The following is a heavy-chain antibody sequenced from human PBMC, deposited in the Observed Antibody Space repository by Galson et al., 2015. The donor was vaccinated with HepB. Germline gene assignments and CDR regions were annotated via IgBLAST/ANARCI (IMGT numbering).Heavy chain of an antibody. CDR3: ARDSRRYYDILTGYYISRGYFDY. V-gene: IGHV4-34*01. J-gene: IGHJ4*02. CDR2: INHSGST. D-gene: IGHD3-9*01. CDR1: GGSFSGYY. Sequence: ETLSLTCAVYGGSFSGYYWSWIRQPPGKGLEWIGEINHSGSTNYNPSLKSRVTISVDTSKNQFSLKLSSVTAADTAVYYCARDSRRYYDILTGYYISRGYFDYWGQGTLVTVSS.